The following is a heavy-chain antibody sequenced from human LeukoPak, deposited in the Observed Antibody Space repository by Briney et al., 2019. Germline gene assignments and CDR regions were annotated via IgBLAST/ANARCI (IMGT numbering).Heavy chain of an antibody. Sequence: GGSLRLSCAASGFTFSSYAMHWVRQAPGKGLEWVAVISYDGSNKYYADSVKGRFTISRDNSKNTLYLQMNSLRAEDTAVYYCARGPNVDIVATHSPDYFDYWGQGTLVTVSS. J-gene: IGHJ4*02. CDR3: ARGPNVDIVATHSPDYFDY. D-gene: IGHD5-12*01. CDR1: GFTFSSYA. V-gene: IGHV3-30-3*01. CDR2: ISYDGSNK.